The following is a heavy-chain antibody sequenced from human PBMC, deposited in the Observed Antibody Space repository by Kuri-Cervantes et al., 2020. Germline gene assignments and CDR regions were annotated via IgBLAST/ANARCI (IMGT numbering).Heavy chain of an antibody. V-gene: IGHV3-30*03. Sequence: GGSLRLSCAASGFTFSSYGMHWVRQAPGKGLEWVAVISYDGSNKYYADSVKGRFTISRDNAKNSLYLQMSSLRAEDTAVYYCARIHSDYTDYVDNPLGQGYFLDYWGQGALVTVSS. J-gene: IGHJ4*02. D-gene: IGHD4-11*01. CDR2: ISYDGSNK. CDR3: ARIHSDYTDYVDNPLGQGYFLDY. CDR1: GFTFSSYG.